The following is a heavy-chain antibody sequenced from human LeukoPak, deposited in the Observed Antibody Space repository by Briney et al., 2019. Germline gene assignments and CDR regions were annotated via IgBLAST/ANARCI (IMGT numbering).Heavy chain of an antibody. V-gene: IGHV4-59*01. CDR3: ARDYGSGKRGGLDP. J-gene: IGHJ5*02. CDR1: GGSISSYY. CDR2: IYYSGST. D-gene: IGHD3-10*01. Sequence: SETLSLTCTVSGGSISSYYWSWIRQPPGKGLEWIGYIYYSGSTDYNPSLKSRVTISVDTSKNQFSLKLSSVTAADTAVYYCARDYGSGKRGGLDPWGQGTLVTVSS.